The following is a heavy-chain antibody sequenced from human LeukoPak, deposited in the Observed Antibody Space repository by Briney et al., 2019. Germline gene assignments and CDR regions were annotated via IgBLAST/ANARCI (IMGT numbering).Heavy chain of an antibody. CDR3: ARDVSGSYGDYFDY. CDR1: GGTFSSYA. CDR2: IIPILGIA. V-gene: IGHV1-69*04. Sequence: SVKVSCKASGGTFSSYAISWVRQAPGQGLKWTGRIIPILGIANYAQKFQGRVTITADKSTSTAYMELSSLRSEDTAVYYCARDVSGSYGDYFDYWGQGTLVTVSP. D-gene: IGHD1-26*01. J-gene: IGHJ4*02.